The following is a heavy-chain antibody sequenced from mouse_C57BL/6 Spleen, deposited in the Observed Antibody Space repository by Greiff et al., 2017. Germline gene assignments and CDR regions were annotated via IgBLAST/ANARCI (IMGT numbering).Heavy chain of an antibody. CDR3: ARGGYGYDGDWYFDV. J-gene: IGHJ1*03. D-gene: IGHD2-2*01. Sequence: EVQRVESGPGLVKPSQSLSLTCSVTGYSITSGYYWNWIRQFPGNKLEWMGYISYDGSNNYNPSLKNRISITRDTSKNQFFLKLNSVTTEDTATYYCARGGYGYDGDWYFDVWGTGTTVTVSS. V-gene: IGHV3-6*01. CDR1: GYSITSGYY. CDR2: ISYDGSN.